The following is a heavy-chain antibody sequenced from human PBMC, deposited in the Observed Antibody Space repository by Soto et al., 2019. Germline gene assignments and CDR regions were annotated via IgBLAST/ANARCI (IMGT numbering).Heavy chain of an antibody. CDR2: ISGSGGRT. V-gene: IGHV3-23*01. Sequence: PLGDQRLSCAASGFNFSSYAMSWVRQDPGKGLGWVSAISGSGGRTYYADSVKGRFTISRENSKNTLYLQMNSLRAEDTAVYYCAKDLGYYDSSGYYDGSWFDPWGQGTLVTVSS. J-gene: IGHJ5*02. CDR3: AKDLGYYDSSGYYDGSWFDP. D-gene: IGHD3-22*01. CDR1: GFNFSSYA.